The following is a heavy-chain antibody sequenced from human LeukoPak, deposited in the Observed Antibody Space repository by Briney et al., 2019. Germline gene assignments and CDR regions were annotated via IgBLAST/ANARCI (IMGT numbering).Heavy chain of an antibody. V-gene: IGHV5-51*01. D-gene: IGHD4-17*01. CDR2: LYPGDSHT. CDR1: GYRFNNYW. CDR3: ARLETVTTSFDY. J-gene: IGHJ4*02. Sequence: GESLKISCKGSGYRFNNYWIGLVRQMPGKGLEWMGILYPGDSHTRYRPSFQGQVTISADKSVSTAYLQWSSLKASDTAVYYWARLETVTTSFDYWGRGTLVTVYS.